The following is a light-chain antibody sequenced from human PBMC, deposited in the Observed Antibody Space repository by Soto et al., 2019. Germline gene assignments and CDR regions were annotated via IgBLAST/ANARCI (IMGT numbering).Light chain of an antibody. CDR1: SGHSTYA. V-gene: IGLV4-69*01. J-gene: IGLJ3*02. CDR3: QTWVTGPPWV. Sequence: QLVLTQSPSASASLGASVKLTCTLSSGHSTYAIAWHQQQPEKGPRYLMKLNSDGSHSKGDGIPDRVSGSSSGAERYLSISSLQSEDEADYYCQTWVTGPPWVFGGGTKLTVL. CDR2: LNSDGSH.